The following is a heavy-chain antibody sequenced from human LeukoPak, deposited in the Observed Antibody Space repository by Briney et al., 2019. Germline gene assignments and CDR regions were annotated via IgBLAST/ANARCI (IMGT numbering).Heavy chain of an antibody. CDR1: GYTFPTYA. D-gene: IGHD5-24*01. J-gene: IGHJ4*02. Sequence: GASVKVSCKASGYTFPTYAMNWVRQAPGQGLEWMGWINTNTGNPTYAQGFTGQFVFSLATSVSTAYLQIISLKAEDTAVYYCARAGDGYNRPHQDYWGQGTLVTVSS. CDR3: ARAGDGYNRPHQDY. CDR2: INTNTGNP. V-gene: IGHV7-4-1*02.